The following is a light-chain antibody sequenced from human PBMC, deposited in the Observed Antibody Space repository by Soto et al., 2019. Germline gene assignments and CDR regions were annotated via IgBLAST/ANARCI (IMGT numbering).Light chain of an antibody. CDR2: AAA. CDR1: QTVNSNY. CDR3: QQYGYSPFT. J-gene: IGKJ2*01. Sequence: EIVLTQSPGTLSLSPGERATLSCRASQTVNSNYLAWYQQKPGQAPSLLMYAAATRATGIPDRFSASGSATDFTLTISRLDPADFAVYYCQQYGYSPFTFGQGTKLEIK. V-gene: IGKV3-20*01.